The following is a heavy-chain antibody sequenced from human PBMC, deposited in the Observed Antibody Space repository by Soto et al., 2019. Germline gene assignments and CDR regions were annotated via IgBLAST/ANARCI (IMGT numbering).Heavy chain of an antibody. J-gene: IGHJ4*02. CDR3: AKSRVFIGAIVTLLDS. Sequence: EVQLLESGGGLVQPGGSRTLSVAPSGFTFSSYARVWAPQPARKGLDGFASIVNIGNTAYYADSVKASFTISRGNSENTLYLQMNGLRADDTALYFCAKSRVFIGAIVTLLDSWGQGTQVTVSS. D-gene: IGHD3-16*02. CDR1: GFTFSSYA. CDR2: IVNIGNTA. V-gene: IGHV3-23*05.